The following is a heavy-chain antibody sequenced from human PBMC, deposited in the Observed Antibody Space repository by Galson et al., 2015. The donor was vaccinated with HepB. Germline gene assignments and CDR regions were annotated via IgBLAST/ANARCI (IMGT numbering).Heavy chain of an antibody. CDR3: ARDRGYYDSSGQTFDY. D-gene: IGHD3-22*01. Sequence: SVKVSCKASGGTFSSYAISWVRQAPGRGLEWMGGIIPIFGTANYAQKFQGRVTITADESTSTAYMELSSLRSEDTAVYYCARDRGYYDSSGQTFDYWGQGTLVTVSS. CDR1: GGTFSSYA. CDR2: IIPIFGTA. V-gene: IGHV1-69*13. J-gene: IGHJ4*02.